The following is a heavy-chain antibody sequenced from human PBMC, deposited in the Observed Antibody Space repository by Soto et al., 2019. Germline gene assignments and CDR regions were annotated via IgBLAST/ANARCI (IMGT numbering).Heavy chain of an antibody. V-gene: IGHV4-61*01. Sequence: SETLSLTCTVSGASLRSGSYYWSWIRQPSGKGLEWIGYISHSGRTNYDPSLKSRLTMSVDTSQNQFSLQLNSVTAADTAVYYCSYGSSFDYWGQGTQVTVS. D-gene: IGHD3-10*01. CDR3: SYGSSFDY. CDR2: ISHSGRT. J-gene: IGHJ4*02. CDR1: GASLRSGSYY.